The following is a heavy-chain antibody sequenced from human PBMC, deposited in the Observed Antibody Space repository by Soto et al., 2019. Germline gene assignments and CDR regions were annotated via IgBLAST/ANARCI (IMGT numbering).Heavy chain of an antibody. V-gene: IGHV1-46*01. Sequence: VASVKVSCKASGYTFTSYYMHWVRQAPGQGLEWMGIINPSGGSTSYAQKFQGRVTMTRDTSTSTVYMELSSLRSEDTAVYYCARNHYSSGYYDSSGYVWFDPWGQGTLVTVS. CDR3: ARNHYSSGYYDSSGYVWFDP. CDR1: GYTFTSYY. CDR2: INPSGGST. D-gene: IGHD3-22*01. J-gene: IGHJ5*02.